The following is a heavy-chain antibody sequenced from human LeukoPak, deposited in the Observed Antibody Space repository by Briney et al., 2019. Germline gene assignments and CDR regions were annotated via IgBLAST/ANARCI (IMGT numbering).Heavy chain of an antibody. CDR3: ARGHIAARRRLDY. D-gene: IGHD6-6*01. J-gene: IGHJ4*02. CDR1: GYTFTGYY. Sequence: ASVKVSCKASGYTFTGYYMHWVRQAPGQGLEWMGWINPNSGGTNYAQKFQGRVTMTRDTSISTAYMELSSLRSEDTAVYYCARGHIAARRRLDYWGQGTLVTVSS. CDR2: INPNSGGT. V-gene: IGHV1-2*02.